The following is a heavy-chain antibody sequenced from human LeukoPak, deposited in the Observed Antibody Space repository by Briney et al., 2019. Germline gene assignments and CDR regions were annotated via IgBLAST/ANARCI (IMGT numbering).Heavy chain of an antibody. Sequence: GGSLRLSCAASGFTFSSYGMNWVRQAPGKGLEWVAFTRYDEGNKYYADSVKGRFTISRDNSKNTLYLQMNSLRAEDTAVYYCAKDTSTISVSGTCFDYWGQGTLVTVSS. J-gene: IGHJ4*02. CDR1: GFTFSSYG. D-gene: IGHD6-19*01. CDR3: AKDTSTISVSGTCFDY. CDR2: TRYDEGNK. V-gene: IGHV3-30*02.